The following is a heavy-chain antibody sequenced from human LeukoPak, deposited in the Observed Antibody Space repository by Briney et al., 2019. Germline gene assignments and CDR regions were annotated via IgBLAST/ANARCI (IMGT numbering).Heavy chain of an antibody. CDR1: GYSFTDYY. J-gene: IGHJ4*02. V-gene: IGHV1-2*02. CDR2: INPKSGDT. CDR3: ARERCTTAGCDKSFDS. Sequence: ASVKVSCKESGYSFTDYYMHWVRQAPGQGLEWMGWINPKSGDTKYAQKFQGRITMTRDTSISTSYMELSRLRSDDTAVYYCARERCTTAGCDKSFDSWGQGTLTTVSS. D-gene: IGHD2-2*02.